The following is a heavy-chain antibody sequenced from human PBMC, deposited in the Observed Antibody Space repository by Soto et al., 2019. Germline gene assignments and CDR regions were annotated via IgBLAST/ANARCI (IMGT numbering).Heavy chain of an antibody. CDR3: AKVLPRSYYYDSSGKTTRYYYYGMDV. CDR1: GFTFSSYA. D-gene: IGHD3-22*01. V-gene: IGHV3-23*01. CDR2: ISGSGGST. Sequence: HPGGSLRLSCAASGFTFSSYAMSWVRQAPGKGLEWVSAISGSGGSTYYADSVKGRFTISRDNSKNTLYLQMNSLRAEDTAVYYCAKVLPRSYYYDSSGKTTRYYYYGMDVWGQGTTVTVSS. J-gene: IGHJ6*02.